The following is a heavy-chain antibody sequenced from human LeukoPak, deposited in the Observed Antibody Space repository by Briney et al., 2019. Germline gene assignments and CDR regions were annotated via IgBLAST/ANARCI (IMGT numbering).Heavy chain of an antibody. CDR3: ARQPTSIRGYSYGLFDY. Sequence: PSETLSLTCTVSGGSISSYYWSWIRQPPGKGLEWIGYIYYSGSTNYNPSLKSRVTISVDTSKNQFSLKLSSVTAADTAVYYCARQPTSIRGYSYGLFDYWGQGTLVTVSS. V-gene: IGHV4-59*08. D-gene: IGHD5-18*01. J-gene: IGHJ4*02. CDR1: GGSISSYY. CDR2: IYYSGST.